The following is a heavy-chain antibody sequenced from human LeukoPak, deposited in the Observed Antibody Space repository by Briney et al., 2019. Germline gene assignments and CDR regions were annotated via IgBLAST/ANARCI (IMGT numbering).Heavy chain of an antibody. J-gene: IGHJ3*02. CDR3: ASHSSGWYREAFDI. Sequence: KPSETLSLTCTVSGSSISSYYWSWIRQPAGKALEWIGRIYTSGSTNYNPSLKSRVTMSVDTSKNQFSLKLSSVTAADTAVYYCASHSSGWYREAFDIWGQGTMVTVSS. CDR1: GSSISSYY. V-gene: IGHV4-4*07. CDR2: IYTSGST. D-gene: IGHD6-19*01.